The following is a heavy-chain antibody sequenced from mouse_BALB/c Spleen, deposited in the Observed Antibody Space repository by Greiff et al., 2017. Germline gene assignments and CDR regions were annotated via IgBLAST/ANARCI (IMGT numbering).Heavy chain of an antibody. CDR2: ISSGSSTI. CDR1: GFTFSSFG. J-gene: IGHJ3*01. D-gene: IGHD2-1*01. CDR3: ARGGNSPLAY. Sequence: DVMLVESGGGLVQPGGSRKLSCAASGFTFSSFGMHWVRQAPEKGLEWVAYISSGSSTIYYADTVKGRFTISRDNPKNTLFLQMTSLRSEDTAMYYCARGGNSPLAYWGQGTLVTVSA. V-gene: IGHV5-17*02.